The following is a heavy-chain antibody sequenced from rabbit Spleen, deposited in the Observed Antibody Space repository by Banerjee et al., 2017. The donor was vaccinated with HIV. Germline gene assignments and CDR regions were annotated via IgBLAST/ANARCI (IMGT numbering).Heavy chain of an antibody. V-gene: IGHV1S40*01. D-gene: IGHD1-1*01. J-gene: IGHJ4*01. CDR2: IEGGSSAFS. Sequence: QSLEESGGDLVKPGASLTLTCTASGVSFSSNHYMCWVRQAPGKGLEWIACIEGGSSAFSYFASWAKGRFTISKTSSTTVTLEMTSLTAADTATYFCARDLPDVIGWNFGWWGPGTLVTVS. CDR3: ARDLPDVIGWNFGW. CDR1: GVSFSSNHY.